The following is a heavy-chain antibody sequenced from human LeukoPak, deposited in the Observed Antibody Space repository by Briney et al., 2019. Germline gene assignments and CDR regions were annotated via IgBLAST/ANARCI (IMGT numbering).Heavy chain of an antibody. CDR3: ARTYSTSLVFDY. CDR1: GGSISSSSYY. D-gene: IGHD6-6*01. V-gene: IGHV4-39*07. CDR2: IYYSGST. J-gene: IGHJ4*02. Sequence: SSETLSLTCTVSGGSISSSSYYWGWIRQPPGKGLEWIGSIYYSGSTYYNPSPKSRVTISVDTSKNQFSLKLSSVTAADTAFYYCARTYSTSLVFDYWGQGILVTVSS.